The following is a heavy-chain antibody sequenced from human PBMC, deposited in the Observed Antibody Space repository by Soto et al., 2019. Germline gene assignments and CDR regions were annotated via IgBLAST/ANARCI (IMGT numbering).Heavy chain of an antibody. V-gene: IGHV1-58*01. CDR2: IVVGSGNT. D-gene: IGHD1-7*01. CDR1: GFTFTSSA. CDR3: ARVDNWNSLGMDV. Sequence: GASVKVSCKASGFTFTSSAVQWVRQARGQRLEWIGWIVVGSGNTNYAQKFQERVTITTDTSTSTAYMELRSLRSDDTAVYYCARVDNWNSLGMDVWGQGTTVTVSS. J-gene: IGHJ6*02.